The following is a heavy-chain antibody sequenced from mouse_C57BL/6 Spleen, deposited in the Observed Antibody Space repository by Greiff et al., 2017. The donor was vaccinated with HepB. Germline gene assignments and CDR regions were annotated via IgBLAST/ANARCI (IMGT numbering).Heavy chain of an antibody. CDR2: IYPSDSET. D-gene: IGHD1-1*02. CDR1: GYTFSSYW. Sequence: QVQLQQPGAELVRPGSSVKLSCKASGYTFSSYWMDWVKQRPGQGLEWIGNIYPSDSETHYNQKFKDKATLTVDKSSSTAYMQLSSLTSEDSAVYYCARTDYGGRFAYWGQGTLVTVSA. CDR3: ARTDYGGRFAY. J-gene: IGHJ3*01. V-gene: IGHV1-61*01.